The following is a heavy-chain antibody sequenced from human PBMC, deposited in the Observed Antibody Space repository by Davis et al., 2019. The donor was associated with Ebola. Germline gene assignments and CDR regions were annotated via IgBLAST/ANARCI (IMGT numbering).Heavy chain of an antibody. CDR1: GYTFASYY. D-gene: IGHD3-10*01. Sequence: ASVKVSCMASGYTFASYYMHWVRQAPGQGLEWMGIINPSGGSTSYAQKFQGRVTMTRDTSTSTVYMELSSLRSEDTAVYYCARDRYVVQGVIQGIASDYYYYGMDVWGQGTTVTVPS. CDR3: ARDRYVVQGVIQGIASDYYYYGMDV. V-gene: IGHV1-46*01. J-gene: IGHJ6*02. CDR2: INPSGGST.